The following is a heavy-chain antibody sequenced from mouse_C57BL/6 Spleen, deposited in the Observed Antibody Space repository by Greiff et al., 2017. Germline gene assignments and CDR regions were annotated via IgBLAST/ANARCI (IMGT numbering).Heavy chain of an antibody. CDR3: ARSGTTVDY. Sequence: QVQLQQSGAELVRPGTSVKVSCKASGYAFTNYLIEWVKQRPGQGLEWIGVIKPGSGGTNYNEKFKGKATLTADKSSSTAYMQLSSLTSEDSAVYFCARSGTTVDYWGQGTTLTVSS. CDR1: GYAFTNYL. J-gene: IGHJ2*01. V-gene: IGHV1-54*01. D-gene: IGHD1-1*01. CDR2: IKPGSGGT.